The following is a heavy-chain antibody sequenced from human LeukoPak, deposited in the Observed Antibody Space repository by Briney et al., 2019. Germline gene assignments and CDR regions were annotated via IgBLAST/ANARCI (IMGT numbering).Heavy chain of an antibody. CDR2: ISSAVINT. CDR3: AKGTVRFLEWSQRGYFDY. CDR1: GFTFSNYA. J-gene: IGHJ4*02. D-gene: IGHD3-3*01. V-gene: IGHV3-23*01. Sequence: GSLRLSCAASGFTFSNYAMTWVRQAPGKGLEWVSSISSAVINTYNADSVKGRFTISRDNSKNTLYLQMNSLRADDTAIYYCAKGTVRFLEWSQRGYFDYWGQGILVTVSS.